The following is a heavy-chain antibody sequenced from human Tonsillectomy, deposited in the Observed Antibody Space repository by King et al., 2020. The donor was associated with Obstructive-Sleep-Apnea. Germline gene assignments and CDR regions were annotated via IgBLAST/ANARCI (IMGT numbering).Heavy chain of an antibody. CDR3: AKETGTTVRGVIMALGHFDY. CDR2: IWYDGSNK. V-gene: IGHV3-33*06. J-gene: IGHJ4*02. D-gene: IGHD3-10*01. CDR1: GFTFSSYG. Sequence: VQLVESGGGVVQPGRSLRLSCAASGFTFSSYGMHWVRQAPGKGLEWVAVIWYDGSNKYYADSVKGRFTISRDNSKNTLYLQMNSLRAEDTAVYYCAKETGTTVRGVIMALGHFDYWGQGTLVTVSS.